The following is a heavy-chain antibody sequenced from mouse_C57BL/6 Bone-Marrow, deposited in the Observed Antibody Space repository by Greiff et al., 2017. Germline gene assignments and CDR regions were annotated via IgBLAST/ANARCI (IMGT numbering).Heavy chain of an antibody. J-gene: IGHJ4*01. CDR2: IWSGGST. CDR3: ARNHHYYGSTYYAMDY. D-gene: IGHD1-1*01. V-gene: IGHV2-2*01. Sequence: VMLVESGPGLVQPSQSLSITCTVSGFSLTSYGVHWVRQSPGKGLEWLGVIWSGGSTDYNAAFISRLSISKDNSKSQVFFKMNSLQADDTAIDYCARNHHYYGSTYYAMDYWGQGTSVTVSS. CDR1: GFSLTSYG.